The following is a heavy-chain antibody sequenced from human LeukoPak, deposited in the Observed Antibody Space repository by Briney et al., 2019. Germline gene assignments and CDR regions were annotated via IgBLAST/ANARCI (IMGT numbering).Heavy chain of an antibody. CDR3: ARKGAAEDAFDI. CDR2: INEDGGER. CDR1: GFTFTSYW. V-gene: IGHV3-7*01. Sequence: GGSLRLSCAASGFTFTSYWMTWVRQAPGKGLEWVANINEDGGERYYVDSVKGRFTISRDNAKNSLYLQMNSLRAEDTAVYYCARKGAAEDAFDIWGQGTMVTVSS. D-gene: IGHD6-13*01. J-gene: IGHJ3*02.